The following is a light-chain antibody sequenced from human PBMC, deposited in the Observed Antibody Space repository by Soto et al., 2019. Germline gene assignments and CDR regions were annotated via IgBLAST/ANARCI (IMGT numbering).Light chain of an antibody. J-gene: IGKJ1*01. Sequence: EVVMTQSPATLSVSPGARVTLSCRVSQTIIRNLAWYQQKPGQTPRLLIYGASARATGVPARFSGSGSGTEFTLTISGLQSEDFGIYYCHQYSIWPPWTFGQGTKVEVK. CDR2: GAS. CDR3: HQYSIWPPWT. V-gene: IGKV3-15*01. CDR1: QTIIRN.